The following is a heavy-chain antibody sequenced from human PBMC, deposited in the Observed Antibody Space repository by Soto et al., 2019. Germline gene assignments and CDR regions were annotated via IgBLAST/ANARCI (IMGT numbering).Heavy chain of an antibody. CDR1: GFSLTTYEMG. CDR2: LYWNDDN. J-gene: IGHJ5*02. Sequence: QITLKESGPTLVKPTQTLTLNCTVSGFSLTTYEMGVAWIRQPPGKALEWHALLYWNDDNRYSPSLKTRLTLTKDTSKNQVILTMTDMEPVDTATYYCVHTSGWTHTTWGQGTLVTVSS. V-gene: IGHV2-5*01. D-gene: IGHD1-1*01. CDR3: VHTSGWTHTT.